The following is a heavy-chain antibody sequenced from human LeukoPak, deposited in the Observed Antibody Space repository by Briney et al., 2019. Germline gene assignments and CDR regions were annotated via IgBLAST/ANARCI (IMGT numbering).Heavy chain of an antibody. J-gene: IGHJ3*02. D-gene: IGHD1-26*01. Sequence: SETLSLTCTVSGGSISSGGYYWSWIRQPPGKGLEWIGYIYHSGSTYYNPSLKSRVTISVDRSKNQFSLKLSSVTAADTAVYYCACSGIPRDYDAFDIWGQGTMVTVSS. CDR2: IYHSGST. CDR3: ACSGIPRDYDAFDI. CDR1: GGSISSGGYY. V-gene: IGHV4-30-2*01.